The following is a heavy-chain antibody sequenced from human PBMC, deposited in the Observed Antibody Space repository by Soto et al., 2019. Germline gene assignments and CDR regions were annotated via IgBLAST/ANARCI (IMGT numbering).Heavy chain of an antibody. J-gene: IGHJ4*02. Sequence: QVHLVQSGAEVKKPGASVKVSCQGSGYAFTTYGITWVRQAPGKGLEWMGWISAHNGNTHYAQKLQGRVTVTRDTSTSTAYMELRSLRYDDTAVYYCARGRYGDYWGQGALVTVSS. V-gene: IGHV1-18*01. CDR3: ARGRYGDY. CDR2: ISAHNGNT. D-gene: IGHD1-1*01. CDR1: GYAFTTYG.